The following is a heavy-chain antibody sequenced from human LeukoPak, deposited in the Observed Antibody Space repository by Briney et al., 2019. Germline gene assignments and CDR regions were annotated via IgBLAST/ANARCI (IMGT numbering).Heavy chain of an antibody. Sequence: GASVRVSCKASGYTFTGYYMHWVRQAPGQGLEWMGWINPNSGGTNYAQKLQGRVTMTTDTSTSTAYMELRSLRSDDTAVYYCARQWGSGWYYWFDPWGQGTLVTVSS. CDR2: INPNSGGT. CDR1: GYTFTGYY. D-gene: IGHD6-19*01. CDR3: ARQWGSGWYYWFDP. V-gene: IGHV1-2*02. J-gene: IGHJ5*02.